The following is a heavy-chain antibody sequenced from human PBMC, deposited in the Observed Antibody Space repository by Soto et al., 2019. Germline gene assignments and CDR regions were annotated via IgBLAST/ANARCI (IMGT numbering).Heavy chain of an antibody. V-gene: IGHV1-18*01. CDR3: ARESRYCSGGSCYFLPGIDY. CDR2: ISPYNGNT. D-gene: IGHD2-15*01. J-gene: IGHJ4*02. CDR1: GYTATGYS. Sequence: ASLRVSCKGSGYTATGYSISWVRQAPRQGLEWMGWISPYNGNTNYAQEFQGRVTMTTDTSTSTAYMELSSLRSEDTAVYYCARESRYCSGGSCYFLPGIDYWGQGTLVTVSS.